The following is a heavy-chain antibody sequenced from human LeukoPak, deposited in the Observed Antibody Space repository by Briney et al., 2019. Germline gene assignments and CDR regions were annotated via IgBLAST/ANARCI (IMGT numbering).Heavy chain of an antibody. J-gene: IGHJ4*02. Sequence: GGSLRLSCAASGFTFSSYEMNWVRQAPGKGLEWVSYISSSGSTIYYADSVKGRFTISRDNAKNSLYLQMNSLRAEDTAVYYCARYYYGSGSYYAPYYFDYWGQGTLVTVSS. CDR2: ISSSGSTI. D-gene: IGHD3-10*01. CDR1: GFTFSSYE. V-gene: IGHV3-48*03. CDR3: ARYYYGSGSYYAPYYFDY.